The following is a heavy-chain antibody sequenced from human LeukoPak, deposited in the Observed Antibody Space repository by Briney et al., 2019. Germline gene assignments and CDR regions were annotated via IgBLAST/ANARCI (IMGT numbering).Heavy chain of an antibody. CDR2: INPNSGGT. CDR1: VYSVTAIY. CDR3: AMSYSSSYYWFDP. Sequence: ASLKVSCKASVYSVTAIYINWERQAPGQGLEWMGWINPNSGGTNYAQKFQGRVTMTRDTSISTAYMELRKLRSDDTAVYYCAMSYSSSYYWFDPWGQGTLVTVSS. J-gene: IGHJ5*02. D-gene: IGHD6-13*01. V-gene: IGHV1-2*02.